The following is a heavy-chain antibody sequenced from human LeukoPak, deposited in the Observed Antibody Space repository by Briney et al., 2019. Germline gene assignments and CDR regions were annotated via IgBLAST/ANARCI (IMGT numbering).Heavy chain of an antibody. Sequence: SETLSLTCTVSGGSLSSGGYYWSWIRQHPGKGLEWIGYIYYSGSTYYNPSLKSRVTISVDTSKNQFSLKLSSVTAADTAVYYCARLNYDILTGPDYWGQGTLVIFS. J-gene: IGHJ4*02. CDR1: GGSLSSGGYY. CDR3: ARLNYDILTGPDY. CDR2: IYYSGST. D-gene: IGHD3-9*01. V-gene: IGHV4-31*03.